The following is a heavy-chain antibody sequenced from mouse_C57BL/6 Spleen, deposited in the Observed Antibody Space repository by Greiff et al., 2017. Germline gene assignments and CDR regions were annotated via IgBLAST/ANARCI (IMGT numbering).Heavy chain of an antibody. CDR1: GYSITSGYY. J-gene: IGHJ1*03. CDR3: ARNYGTLYWYFDV. V-gene: IGHV3-6*01. D-gene: IGHD2-1*01. CDR2: ISYDGSN. Sequence: EVQLQQSGPGLVKPSQSLSLTCSVTGYSITSGYYWNWIRQFPGNKLEWMGYISYDGSNNYNPSLKNRISITRDTSKNQFFLKLNSVTTEDTATYYCARNYGTLYWYFDVWGTGTTVTVSS.